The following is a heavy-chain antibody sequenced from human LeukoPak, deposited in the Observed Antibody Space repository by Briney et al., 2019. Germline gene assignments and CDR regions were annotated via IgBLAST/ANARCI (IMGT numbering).Heavy chain of an antibody. J-gene: IGHJ6*03. CDR3: ARLSSSWYDAFYYYYMDV. Sequence: GWSLRLSCAASGFTDSSTYTTWVRQAPGKGLEWVSLVHKGGTTDYADSVKGRFTISRDNPKNTVFLQMNNLRVEDTAVYYCARLSSSWYDAFYYYYMDVWGKGTTVTVSS. CDR1: GFTDSSTY. D-gene: IGHD6-13*01. V-gene: IGHV3-53*01. CDR2: VHKGGTT.